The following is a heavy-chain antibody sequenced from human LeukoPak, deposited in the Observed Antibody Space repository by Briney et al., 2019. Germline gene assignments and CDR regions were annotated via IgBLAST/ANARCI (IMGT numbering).Heavy chain of an antibody. CDR2: IYYSGST. Sequence: SETLSLTCTVSGGSISSYYWSWIRQPPGKGLEWIGYIYYSGSTNYNPSLKSRVTISVDTSKNQFSLKLSSVTAADTAVYYCARLGTHPRYCSGGSCPRDYGMDVWGQGTTVTVSS. CDR1: GGSISSYY. V-gene: IGHV4-59*12. CDR3: ARLGTHPRYCSGGSCPRDYGMDV. J-gene: IGHJ6*02. D-gene: IGHD2-15*01.